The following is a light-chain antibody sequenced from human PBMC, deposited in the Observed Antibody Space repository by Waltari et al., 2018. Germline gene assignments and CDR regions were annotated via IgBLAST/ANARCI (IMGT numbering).Light chain of an antibody. Sequence: QSLLTQAPSASGTPGQRVPVSCSGSMSNVGGGGVDWYQQVRGEAPKLLIYSTDARPSGVPDRFSGSKSGTSASLAIRGLRSEDEGDYYCASWDSGLKAYVFGTGTKVTAL. CDR2: STD. J-gene: IGLJ1*01. CDR1: MSNVGGGG. V-gene: IGLV1-44*01. CDR3: ASWDSGLKAYV.